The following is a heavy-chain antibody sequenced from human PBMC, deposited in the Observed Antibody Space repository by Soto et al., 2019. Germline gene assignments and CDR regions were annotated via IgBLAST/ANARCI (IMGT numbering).Heavy chain of an antibody. CDR3: ARADSVVLMVYDHAGPDYGMDV. D-gene: IGHD2-8*01. V-gene: IGHV3-30-3*01. Sequence: GGSLRLSCAASGFTFSSYAMHWVRQAPGKGLEWVAVISYDGSNKYYADSVKGRFTISRDNSKNTLYLQMNSLRAEDTAVYYCARADSVVLMVYDHAGPDYGMDVWGQGTTVTVSS. J-gene: IGHJ6*02. CDR2: ISYDGSNK. CDR1: GFTFSSYA.